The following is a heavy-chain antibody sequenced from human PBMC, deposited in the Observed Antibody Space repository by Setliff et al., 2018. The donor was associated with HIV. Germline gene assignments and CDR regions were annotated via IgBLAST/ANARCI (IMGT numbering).Heavy chain of an antibody. J-gene: IGHJ4*02. CDR2: IYYSGST. Sequence: SETLSLTCILSGGSISTSNYYWGWIREPPGKGLEWIGSIYYSGSTYYTPSLKSRVTISVDTSKNQFSLKLSSVTAADTAVYYCARHFGWLPREIDYWGQGTLVTVSS. CDR3: ARHFGWLPREIDY. CDR1: GGSISTSNYY. V-gene: IGHV4-39*01. D-gene: IGHD5-12*01.